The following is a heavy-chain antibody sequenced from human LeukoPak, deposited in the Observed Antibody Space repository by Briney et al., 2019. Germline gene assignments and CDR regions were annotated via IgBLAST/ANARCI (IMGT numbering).Heavy chain of an antibody. CDR1: GGSFSSYY. J-gene: IGHJ4*02. Sequence: SETLSLTCTVSGGSFSSYYWSWIRQPAGKGLEWIGRIYTSGITNYNTNYNPSLSSRVTMSVDTSKNQFSLKLNSVTAADTAVYYCARAIWYGSGTTAFDYWGLGTLVTVSS. D-gene: IGHD3-10*01. CDR3: ARAIWYGSGTTAFDY. CDR2: IYTSGITNYNT. V-gene: IGHV4-4*07.